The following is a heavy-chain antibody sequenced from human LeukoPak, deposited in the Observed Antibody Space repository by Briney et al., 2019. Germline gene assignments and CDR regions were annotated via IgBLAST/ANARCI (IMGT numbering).Heavy chain of an antibody. CDR1: GYTFTSYG. CDR3: ARDYDSSGYRTFDY. Sequence: ASVTVSCKASGYTFTSYGISWVRQATGQGLEWMGWISAYNGTTNYAQKLQGRVTMTTDTSTSTAYMELRSLRSDDTAVYYCARDYDSSGYRTFDYWGQGTLVTVSS. CDR2: ISAYNGTT. V-gene: IGHV1-18*01. D-gene: IGHD3-22*01. J-gene: IGHJ4*02.